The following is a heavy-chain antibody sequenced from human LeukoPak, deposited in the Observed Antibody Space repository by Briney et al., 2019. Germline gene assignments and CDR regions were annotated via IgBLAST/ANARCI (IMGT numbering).Heavy chain of an antibody. Sequence: PGGSLRLSCAASGFTFSSYWMHWVRQAPGKGLVWVSRINSDGSSTSYTDSVKGRFTISRDNAKNTLYLQMNSLRAEDTAVYYCARDKDGDGYQDYWGQGTLVTVSS. CDR2: INSDGSST. J-gene: IGHJ4*02. V-gene: IGHV3-74*01. D-gene: IGHD5-12*01. CDR3: ARDKDGDGYQDY. CDR1: GFTFSSYW.